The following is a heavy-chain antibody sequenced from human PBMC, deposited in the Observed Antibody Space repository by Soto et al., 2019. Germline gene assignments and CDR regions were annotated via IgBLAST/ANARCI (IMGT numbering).Heavy chain of an antibody. CDR3: AKNVPVDGYFEAFDY. CDR1: GFTFSSNA. J-gene: IGHJ4*02. CDR2: VSPNGGGT. V-gene: IGHV3-23*01. D-gene: IGHD3-22*01. Sequence: EVQMLDSGGGLVQPGGSLRLSCTASGFTFSSNAITWVRQAPGKGLEWVSSVSPNGGGTYYADSVRGRLSISRDNSKSTIYLQMDSLRVEDTALYYCAKNVPVDGYFEAFDYWGQGTLVTVSS.